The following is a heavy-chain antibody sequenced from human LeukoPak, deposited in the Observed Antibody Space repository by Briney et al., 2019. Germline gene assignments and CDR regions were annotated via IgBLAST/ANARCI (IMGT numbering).Heavy chain of an antibody. CDR1: GITLSNYG. J-gene: IGHJ4*02. D-gene: IGHD3-22*01. CDR2: ISGSCGGT. Sequence: GGSLRLSCAVSGITLSNYGMSWVRQAPGKGLEWVAGISGSCGGTNYADSVKGRFTISRDNRKNTLYLQMNSLRAEDTAVYFCAKRGVVIRVILVGFHKEAYYFDSWGQGALVTVSS. V-gene: IGHV3-23*01. CDR3: AKRGVVIRVILVGFHKEAYYFDS.